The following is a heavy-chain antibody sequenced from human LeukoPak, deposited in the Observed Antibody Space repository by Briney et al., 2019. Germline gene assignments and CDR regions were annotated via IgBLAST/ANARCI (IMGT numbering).Heavy chain of an antibody. Sequence: GGSLRLSCAASGFTVSSYAMNWVRQAPGKGLEWVSSISGSGGSTYYADSVKGRFTISRDNSKNTLYLQMNSLRAEDTALYYCAQDLAYCSSTSCLPWGQGTLVTVSS. D-gene: IGHD2-2*01. V-gene: IGHV3-23*01. CDR2: ISGSGGST. CDR1: GFTVSSYA. J-gene: IGHJ5*02. CDR3: AQDLAYCSSTSCLP.